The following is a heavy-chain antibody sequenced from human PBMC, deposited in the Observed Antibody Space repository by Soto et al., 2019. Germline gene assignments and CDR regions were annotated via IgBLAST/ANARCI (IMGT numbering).Heavy chain of an antibody. CDR1: GFTFSNSG. V-gene: IGHV3-30*04. CDR3: ARDPGRFCSGGSCFNRGMDV. Sequence: QVHLVESGGGVVQPGRSLRLSCAASGFTFSNSGFHWVRQAPGKGLEWVTLISYDGRNTEYSDSVKGRFTISRDNSKNSRDMQVNSQRTDDSAVYYCARDPGRFCSGGSCFNRGMDVWGQGTTVSVSS. CDR2: ISYDGRNT. J-gene: IGHJ6*02. D-gene: IGHD2-15*01.